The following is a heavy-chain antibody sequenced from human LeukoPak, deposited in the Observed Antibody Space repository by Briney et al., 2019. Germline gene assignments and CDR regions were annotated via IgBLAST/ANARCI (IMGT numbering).Heavy chain of an antibody. CDR3: ARQTMGIAVAEFDY. CDR1: GGSISSYY. Sequence: SETLSLTCTVSGGSISSYYWSWIRQPLGKGLEWIGYIYYSGSTNYNPSLKSRVTISVDTSKNQFSLKLSSVTAADTAVYYCARQTMGIAVAEFDYWGQGTLVTVSS. D-gene: IGHD6-19*01. CDR2: IYYSGST. V-gene: IGHV4-59*08. J-gene: IGHJ4*02.